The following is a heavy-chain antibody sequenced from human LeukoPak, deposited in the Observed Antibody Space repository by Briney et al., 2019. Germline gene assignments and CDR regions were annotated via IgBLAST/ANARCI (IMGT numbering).Heavy chain of an antibody. V-gene: IGHV4-59*08. CDR3: ARVVETFYYYMDV. CDR1: GGSISSYY. Sequence: SETLSLTCTVSGGSISSYYWSWIRQPPGKGLEWIGYIYYSGSTNYNPSLKSRVTISVDTSKNQFSLKLSSVTAADTAVYYCARVVETFYYYMDVWGKGTTVTVSS. J-gene: IGHJ6*03. CDR2: IYYSGST.